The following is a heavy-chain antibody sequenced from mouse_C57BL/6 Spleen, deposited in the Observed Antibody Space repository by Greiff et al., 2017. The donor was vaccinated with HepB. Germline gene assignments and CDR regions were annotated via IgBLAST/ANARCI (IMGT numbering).Heavy chain of an antibody. J-gene: IGHJ4*01. CDR3: ARSPFYYGNGYAMDY. CDR2: INPSNGGT. D-gene: IGHD2-1*01. Sequence: QVQLQQPGTELVKPGASVKLSCKASGYTFTSYWMHWVKQRPGQGLEWIGNINPSNGGTNYNEKFKSKATLPVDKSSSTAYMQLSSLTSEDSAVYYCARSPFYYGNGYAMDYWGQGTSVTVSS. CDR1: GYTFTSYW. V-gene: IGHV1-53*01.